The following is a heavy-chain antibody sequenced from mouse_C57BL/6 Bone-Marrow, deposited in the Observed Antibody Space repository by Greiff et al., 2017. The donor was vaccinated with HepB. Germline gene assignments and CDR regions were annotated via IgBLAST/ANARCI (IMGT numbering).Heavy chain of an antibody. D-gene: IGHD1-1*01. CDR3: ARCSLTTVVAPYAMDY. J-gene: IGHJ4*01. Sequence: VQLQQSGPELVKPGASVKISCKASGYTFTDYYINWVKQRPGQGLEWIGWIFPGSGSTYYNEKFKGKATLTVDKSSSTAYMLLSSLTSEDSAVYFCARCSLTTVVAPYAMDYWGQGTSVTVSS. CDR1: GYTFTDYY. CDR2: IFPGSGST. V-gene: IGHV1-75*01.